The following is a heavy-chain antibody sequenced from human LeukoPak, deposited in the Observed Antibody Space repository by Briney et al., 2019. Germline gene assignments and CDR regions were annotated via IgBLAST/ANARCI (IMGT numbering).Heavy chain of an antibody. Sequence: SETLSLACTVSGGSISSYYWSWIRQPPGKGLEWIGYIYYSGSTNYNPSLKSRVTISVDTSKNQFSLKLSSVTAADTAVYYCARVTILPIVVVDYWGQGTLVTVPS. CDR3: ARVTILPIVVVDY. CDR2: IYYSGST. D-gene: IGHD2-15*01. J-gene: IGHJ4*02. V-gene: IGHV4-59*01. CDR1: GGSISSYY.